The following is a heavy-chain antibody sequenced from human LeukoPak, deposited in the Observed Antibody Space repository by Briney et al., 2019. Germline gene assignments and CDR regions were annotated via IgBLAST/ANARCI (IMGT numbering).Heavy chain of an antibody. J-gene: IGHJ4*02. CDR1: GFTFDNYA. CDR3: AKVRGTYSSGYFFDY. V-gene: IGHV3-9*01. CDR2: ISWNSGYI. D-gene: IGHD6-19*01. Sequence: GGSLRLSCAASGFTFDNYAMHWVRHPPGKGLEWLSFISWNSGYIGYADSVKGRFTISRDNAKNSLYLQMNSLRAEDTAFYYCAKVRGTYSSGYFFDYWGQGALVTVSS.